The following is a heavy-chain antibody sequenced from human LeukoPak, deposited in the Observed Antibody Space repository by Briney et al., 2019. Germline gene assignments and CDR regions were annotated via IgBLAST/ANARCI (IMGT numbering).Heavy chain of an antibody. CDR2: IYASGAST. V-gene: IGHV3-23*01. D-gene: IGHD3-3*01. CDR1: GFTFRSHA. CDR3: ATDFEQDSWSGHSD. J-gene: IGHJ4*02. Sequence: GGSLRLSCAASGFTFRSHAMSWVRQAPGQGLEWVSIIYASGASTNYADSVRGRFTTFRDNSNNMVYLQMNSLRAEDTAVYYCATDFEQDSWSGHSDWGQGTLVTVSS.